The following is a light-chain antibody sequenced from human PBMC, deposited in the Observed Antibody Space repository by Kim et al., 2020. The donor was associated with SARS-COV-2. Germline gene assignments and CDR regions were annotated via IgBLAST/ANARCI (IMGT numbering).Light chain of an antibody. Sequence: ASVGDRVTITCRASQGVSTNLAWFGQKPGKAPKCLNYPVSSVRGEVTARFSGSGSGTEFTLTISSMQPEDFATYYCQQYNDYHSTFGQGTKVDIK. V-gene: IGKV1-16*01. CDR1: QGVSTN. J-gene: IGKJ1*01. CDR3: QQYNDYHST. CDR2: PVS.